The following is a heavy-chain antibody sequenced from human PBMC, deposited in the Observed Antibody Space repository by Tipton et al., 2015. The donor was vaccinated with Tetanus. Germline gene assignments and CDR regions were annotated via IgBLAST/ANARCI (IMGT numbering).Heavy chain of an antibody. J-gene: IGHJ6*02. CDR2: IRSKDYGGTT. CDR3: ARLRGWGIGGYGMDL. Sequence: SLRLSCTGSGFTFGDYGMNWFRQAPGKGLEWIGLIRSKDYGGTTEYAASVKDRFTISRDDSKSTAYLQMDSLRAEDTAVYYCARLRGWGIGGYGMDLWGQGTTVTVSS. CDR1: GFTFGDYG. V-gene: IGHV3-49*03. D-gene: IGHD3-16*01.